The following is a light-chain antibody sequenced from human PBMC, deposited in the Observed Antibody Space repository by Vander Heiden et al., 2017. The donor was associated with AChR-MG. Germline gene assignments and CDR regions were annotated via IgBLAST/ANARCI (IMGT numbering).Light chain of an antibody. J-gene: IGLJ1*01. CDR2: DVS. CDR1: SSDVGGYNY. Sequence: QSALTQPAPVSGSPGQSITISCTGTSSDVGGYNYVSWYQQHPGKAPKLMIYDVSKRPSGVSIRFSGSKSGNTASLTISGLQAEDEADYYCSSYTSSSTDYVFGTGTKVTVL. CDR3: SSYTSSSTDYV. V-gene: IGLV2-14*01.